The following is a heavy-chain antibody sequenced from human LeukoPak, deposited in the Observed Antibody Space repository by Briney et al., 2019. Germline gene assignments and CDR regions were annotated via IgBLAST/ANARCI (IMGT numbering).Heavy chain of an antibody. J-gene: IGHJ4*02. D-gene: IGHD4-17*01. CDR3: ARGLYGDYALDY. CDR1: GGSISSYY. Sequence: SETLSLTCTVSGGSISSYYWSWIRQPPGKGLEWIGYIYYSGSTNYNPSLKSRVTISVDTPKNQFSLKLSSVTAADTAVYYCARGLYGDYALDYWGQGTLVTVSS. V-gene: IGHV4-59*01. CDR2: IYYSGST.